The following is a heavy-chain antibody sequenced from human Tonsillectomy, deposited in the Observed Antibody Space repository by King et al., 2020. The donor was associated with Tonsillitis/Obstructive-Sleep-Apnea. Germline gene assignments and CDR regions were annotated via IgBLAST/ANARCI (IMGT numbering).Heavy chain of an antibody. CDR1: GVTFSSYG. V-gene: IGHV3-30*18. D-gene: IGHD5-24*01. CDR2: ISYDGSNK. CDR3: AKELEMATIKFPLYYFDY. Sequence: VQLVESGGGVVQPVRSLRLSCAASGVTFSSYGMHLVRQAPGKGLEWVAVISYDGSNKYYADSVKGRFTISRDNSKTTLYLQMNSLRAEDTAVYYCAKELEMATIKFPLYYFDYWGQGTLVTVSS. J-gene: IGHJ4*02.